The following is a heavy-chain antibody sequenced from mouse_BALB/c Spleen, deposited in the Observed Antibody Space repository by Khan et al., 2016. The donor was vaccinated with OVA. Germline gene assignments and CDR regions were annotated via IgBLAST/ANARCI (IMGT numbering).Heavy chain of an antibody. Sequence: EVQLQESGGGLVQPGGSLKLSCAASGFDFSRYWMSWVRQAPGKGLEWIGEINPDSSTINYTPSLKDKFIISRDNAKNTLYRQMSKVRSEDTALYYCARQGPYYGSSWFAYWGQGTLVTVSA. CDR3: ARQGPYYGSSWFAY. D-gene: IGHD1-1*01. J-gene: IGHJ3*01. V-gene: IGHV4-1*02. CDR1: GFDFSRYW. CDR2: INPDSSTI.